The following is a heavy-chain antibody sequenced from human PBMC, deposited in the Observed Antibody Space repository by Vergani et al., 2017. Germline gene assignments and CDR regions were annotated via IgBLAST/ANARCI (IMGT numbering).Heavy chain of an antibody. CDR3: ARVGRGTHFDY. J-gene: IGHJ4*02. V-gene: IGHV3-53*02. CDR1: GFTFSSNY. Sequence: EVQLVETGGGLIQPGGSLRLSCAASGFTFSSNYMSWVRQAPGKGLEWVSVIYSGGSTYYADSVKGRFTIARDNSKNTLYLQMNSLRAEDAAVYYCARVGRGTHFDYWGQGTLVTVSS. CDR2: IYSGGST.